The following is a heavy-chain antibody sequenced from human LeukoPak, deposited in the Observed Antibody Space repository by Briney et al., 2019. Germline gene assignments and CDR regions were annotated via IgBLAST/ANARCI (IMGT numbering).Heavy chain of an antibody. J-gene: IGHJ4*02. Sequence: GGSLRLSCAASGFTVSSNYMSWVRQAPGKGLEWVSVIYSGGRTYYADSVKDRFTISRDNSKNTLYLQMNSLRAEDTAVYYCARESSSGYYLSYWGQGTLVTVSS. D-gene: IGHD3-22*01. CDR1: GFTVSSNY. CDR2: IYSGGRT. CDR3: ARESSSGYYLSY. V-gene: IGHV3-66*01.